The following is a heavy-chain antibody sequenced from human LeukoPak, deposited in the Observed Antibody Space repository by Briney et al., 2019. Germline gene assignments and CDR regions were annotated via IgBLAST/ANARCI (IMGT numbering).Heavy chain of an antibody. V-gene: IGHV3-23*01. Sequence: GGSLRLSCAASGFTFSSHAMTWVRQAPGKGLEWVSTISGTGGSTYYADSVKGRFTISRDNSKNTLYLQMNSLRAEDTAVYYCAKNVREADWYYYYMDVWGKGTTVTVSS. D-gene: IGHD3-9*01. CDR3: AKNVREADWYYYYMDV. J-gene: IGHJ6*03. CDR1: GFTFSSHA. CDR2: ISGTGGST.